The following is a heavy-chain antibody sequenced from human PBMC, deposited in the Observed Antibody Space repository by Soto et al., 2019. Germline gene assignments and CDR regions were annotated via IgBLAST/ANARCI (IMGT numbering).Heavy chain of an antibody. Sequence: SETLSLTCTVSGDSISTFYWGWMRQSPGKELEWIGYVYYTGSTNYNPSLKSRVTISVDRSKNQFSLKLTSANAADTAVYYCARGRTVRNYADDSSDYFYFFDYWGQGTRVTVSS. CDR3: ARGRTVRNYADDSSDYFYFFDY. CDR1: GDSISTFY. D-gene: IGHD3-22*01. CDR2: VYYTGST. J-gene: IGHJ4*02. V-gene: IGHV4-59*01.